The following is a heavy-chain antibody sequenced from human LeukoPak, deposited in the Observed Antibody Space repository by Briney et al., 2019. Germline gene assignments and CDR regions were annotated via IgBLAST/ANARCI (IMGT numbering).Heavy chain of an antibody. V-gene: IGHV3-74*01. CDR2: INSDGSST. J-gene: IGHJ4*02. Sequence: GGSLRLSCAASGFTFSSYWTHWVHQAPGKGLVWVSRINSDGSSTGYADSVKGRFTISRDNAKNTLYLQMNSLRVEDTAVYYCARESGYTSGWYVGYFDYWGQGTQVTVSS. D-gene: IGHD6-19*01. CDR3: ARESGYTSGWYVGYFDY. CDR1: GFTFSSYW.